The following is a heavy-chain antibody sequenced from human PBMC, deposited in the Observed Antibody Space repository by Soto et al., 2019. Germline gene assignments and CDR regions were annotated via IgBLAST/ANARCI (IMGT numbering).Heavy chain of an antibody. V-gene: IGHV1-2*02. J-gene: IGHJ4*02. CDR1: GYTFTAYF. CDR2: INPNSRDT. Sequence: ASVKVSCKASGYTFTAYFMLWVRQAPGQGLEWMGWINPNSRDTNYAQNFQGRVTMTRDTSFNTVYMELSRLRSDDTDVYYCARGNPTPAGPCIDYWGQGILVTVSS. D-gene: IGHD2-2*01. CDR3: ARGNPTPAGPCIDY.